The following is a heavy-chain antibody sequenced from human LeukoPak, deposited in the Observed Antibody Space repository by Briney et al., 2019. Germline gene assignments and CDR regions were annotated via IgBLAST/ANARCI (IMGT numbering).Heavy chain of an antibody. D-gene: IGHD6-19*01. CDR2: IIPIFGTA. CDR1: GGTFSSYA. CDR3: AGSPGVAGKYFDY. Sequence: SVKVSCKASGGTFSSYAISWVRQAPGQGLEWMGGIIPIFGTANYAQKFQGRVTITTDESTSTAYMELSSLRSEDTAVYYCAGSPGVAGKYFDYWGQGTLVTVSS. V-gene: IGHV1-69*05. J-gene: IGHJ4*02.